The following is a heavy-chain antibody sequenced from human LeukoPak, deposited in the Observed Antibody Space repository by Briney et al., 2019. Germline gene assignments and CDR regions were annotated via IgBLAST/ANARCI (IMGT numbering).Heavy chain of an antibody. CDR2: IYDSEST. CDR1: GVSIRSHY. Sequence: SETLSLTCTVSGVSIRSHYWSWVRQPPGKGLEWIGNIYDSESTHYKSSLKSRVTISVDTSKNQFSLRLRSVTAADTAVYYCARVLQNYYYLDVWGKGTTVTVSS. J-gene: IGHJ6*03. D-gene: IGHD3-3*01. V-gene: IGHV4-59*11. CDR3: ARVLQNYYYLDV.